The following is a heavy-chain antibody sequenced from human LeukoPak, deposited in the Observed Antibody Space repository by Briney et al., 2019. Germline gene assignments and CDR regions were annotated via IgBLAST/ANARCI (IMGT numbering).Heavy chain of an antibody. Sequence: SETLSLTCTVSGDSFSRNTYSGSWIRQPPGKGLEWIGYCHYSGNTNYNPSLKSRLTIPVDTSKNQCSLKLSSVTAADTAVYYCARQSISGSSLSYFDYWGQGTLVNVSS. CDR2: CHYSGNT. CDR3: ARQSISGSSLSYFDY. D-gene: IGHD3-22*01. J-gene: IGHJ4*02. V-gene: IGHV4-61*01. CDR1: GDSFSRNTYS.